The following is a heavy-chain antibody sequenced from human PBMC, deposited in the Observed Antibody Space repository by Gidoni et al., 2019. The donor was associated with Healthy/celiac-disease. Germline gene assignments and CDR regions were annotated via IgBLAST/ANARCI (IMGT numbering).Heavy chain of an antibody. Sequence: QVQLVESGGGVVQPGRSLRLSCAASGFPFSSYGMHWVRQAPGKGLGWVAVVWYDGSNIYYGDSVKGRFTISRDNSKNTLYLHMNSLRAEDTAVYFCARDREGVGDYYFDSWGQGTLVTVSS. CDR2: VWYDGSNI. D-gene: IGHD4-17*01. J-gene: IGHJ4*02. CDR3: ARDREGVGDYYFDS. CDR1: GFPFSSYG. V-gene: IGHV3-33*01.